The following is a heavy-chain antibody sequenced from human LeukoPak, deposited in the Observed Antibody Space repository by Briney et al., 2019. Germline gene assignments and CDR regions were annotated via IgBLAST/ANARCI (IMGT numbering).Heavy chain of an antibody. CDR3: ARRGTSSSWAHFDY. J-gene: IGHJ4*02. CDR2: IKQDGSEK. D-gene: IGHD6-13*01. Sequence: GGSLRLSCAASGFTSSSHWMTWVRQAPGKGLEWVANIKQDGSEKYYVDSVKGRFTISRDNAKNSLYLQMNSLGVEDTAVYYCARRGTSSSWAHFDYWGQGTPVTVSS. CDR1: GFTSSSHW. V-gene: IGHV3-7*05.